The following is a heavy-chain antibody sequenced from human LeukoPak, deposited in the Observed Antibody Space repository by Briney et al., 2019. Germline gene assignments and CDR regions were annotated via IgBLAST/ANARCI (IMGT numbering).Heavy chain of an antibody. CDR1: GFTFSRYV. V-gene: IGHV3-30-3*01. CDR3: ARDEGRDCYNEFDY. CDR2: ISYDGSNK. J-gene: IGHJ4*02. D-gene: IGHD5-24*01. Sequence: GTSLRLSCAASGFTFSRYVMLWVRQAPGKGLEWVAVISYDGSNKYHADSVKGRFTISRDNSKNTLYLQMNSLRAEDTAVYYCARDEGRDCYNEFDYWGQGTLVTVSS.